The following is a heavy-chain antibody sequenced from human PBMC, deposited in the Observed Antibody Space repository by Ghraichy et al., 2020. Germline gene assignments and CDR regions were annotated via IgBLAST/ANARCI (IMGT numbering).Heavy chain of an antibody. CDR3: ARLKGDFHYYGMDV. CDR2: MYYSGTT. V-gene: IGHV4-59*01. Sequence: SQTLSLTCTVSGGSISSYYWSWIRQPPGKGLELIGYMYYSGTTNYNPSLKSRATIAVDTSKNQFSLTLTSVAAVDTAVYYCARLKGDFHYYGMDVWGLGTTVTVSS. J-gene: IGHJ6*02. D-gene: IGHD3-10*01. CDR1: GGSISSYY.